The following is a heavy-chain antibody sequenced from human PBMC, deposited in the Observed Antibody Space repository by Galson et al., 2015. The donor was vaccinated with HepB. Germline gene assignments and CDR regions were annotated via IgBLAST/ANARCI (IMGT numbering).Heavy chain of an antibody. Sequence: SVKVSCKASGDTFSNFAISWLRQAPGQGLEWMGGIIPIFATTNYAQKFHGRVTLTADESTSTAYMELSSLRSEDTAVYYCARELAGISVAAKNNWFDPWGQGTLVTVSS. CDR3: ARELAGISVAAKNNWFDP. J-gene: IGHJ5*02. D-gene: IGHD6-19*01. CDR1: GDTFSNFA. V-gene: IGHV1-69*13. CDR2: IIPIFATT.